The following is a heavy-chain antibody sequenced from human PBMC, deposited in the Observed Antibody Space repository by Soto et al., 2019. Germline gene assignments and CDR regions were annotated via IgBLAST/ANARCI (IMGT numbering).Heavy chain of an antibody. Sequence: EMQLGEHWGVLVKPGGALRLSCIGSGFIFSDDSINWVRMSPVKGLEWVSSISQSSRIISQADSGRGRFTISRDNAKNSVYLRVTSLRAEDTAVYYCARDGSSYSTYWYNHYGMDVWGPGTTVPVSS. CDR3: ARDGSSYSTYWYNHYGMDV. CDR1: GFIFSDDS. J-gene: IGHJ6*02. V-gene: IGHV3-21*01. CDR2: ISQSSRII. D-gene: IGHD1-1*01.